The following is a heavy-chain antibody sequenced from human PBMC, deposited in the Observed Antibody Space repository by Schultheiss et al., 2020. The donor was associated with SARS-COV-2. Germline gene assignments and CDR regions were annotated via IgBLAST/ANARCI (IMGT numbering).Heavy chain of an antibody. D-gene: IGHD6-19*01. CDR2: ISGSGGST. J-gene: IGHJ3*02. CDR3: AKDMAVAANDAFDI. V-gene: IGHV3-23*01. Sequence: GGSLRLSCAASGFTFSSYGMHWVRQAPGKGPVWVSAISGSGGSTYYADSVKGRFTISRDNSKNTLYLQMNSLRAEDTAVYYCAKDMAVAANDAFDIWGQGTMVTVSS. CDR1: GFTFSSYG.